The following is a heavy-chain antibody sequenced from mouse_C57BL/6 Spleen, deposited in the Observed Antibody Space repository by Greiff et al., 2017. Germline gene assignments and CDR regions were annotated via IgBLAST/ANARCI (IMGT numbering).Heavy chain of an antibody. CDR1: GFTFSDYG. Sequence: DVMLVESGGGLVKPGGSLKLSCAASGFTFSDYGMHWVRQAPEKGLEWVAYISSGSSTIYYADTVKGRFTIARDKAKNTLFLQMTRLRSEDTAMYYCARDYDWGVDFDDWGQGTTLTVSS. D-gene: IGHD2-4*01. V-gene: IGHV5-17*01. CDR2: ISSGSSTI. CDR3: ARDYDWGVDFDD. J-gene: IGHJ2*01.